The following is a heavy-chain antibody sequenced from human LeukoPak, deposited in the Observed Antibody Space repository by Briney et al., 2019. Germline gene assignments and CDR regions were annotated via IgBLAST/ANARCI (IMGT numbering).Heavy chain of an antibody. Sequence: YAMXWXXXXPGKGLEWVSAISGSGGSTYYADSVKGRFTISRDNSKNTLYLQMNSLRAEDTAVYYCAKGLSSGYDYWGQGTLVTVSS. CDR3: AKGLSSGYDY. D-gene: IGHD6-19*01. J-gene: IGHJ4*02. CDR2: ISGSGGST. CDR1: YA. V-gene: IGHV3-23*01.